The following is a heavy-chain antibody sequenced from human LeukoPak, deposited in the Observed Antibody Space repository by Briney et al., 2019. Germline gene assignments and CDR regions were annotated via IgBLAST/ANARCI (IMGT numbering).Heavy chain of an antibody. CDR3: ARDTTSFDY. J-gene: IGHJ4*02. CDR2: IYYSGST. CDR1: GGSISSYY. D-gene: IGHD1-1*01. V-gene: IGHV4-59*01. Sequence: PSETLCLTCTVSGGSISSYYWSWIRQPPGKGLEWIGYIYYSGSTNYNPSLKSRVTISVDTSKNQFSLKLSSVTAADTAVYYCARDTTSFDYWGQGTLVTVSS.